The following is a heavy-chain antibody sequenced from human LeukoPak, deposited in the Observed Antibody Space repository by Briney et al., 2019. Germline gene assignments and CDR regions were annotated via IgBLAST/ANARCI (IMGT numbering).Heavy chain of an antibody. V-gene: IGHV3-48*03. D-gene: IGHD3-22*01. Sequence: GGSLRLSCAASGFTFSSYEMNWVRQAPGKGLEWVSYISSSGSTIYYADSVKGRFTISRDNAKNSLYLQMNSLRAEDTAVYYCARDSSSYYYPDALDIWGQGTMVTVSS. J-gene: IGHJ3*02. CDR1: GFTFSSYE. CDR2: ISSSGSTI. CDR3: ARDSSSYYYPDALDI.